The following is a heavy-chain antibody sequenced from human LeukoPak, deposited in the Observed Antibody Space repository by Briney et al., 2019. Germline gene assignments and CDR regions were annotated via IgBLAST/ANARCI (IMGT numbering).Heavy chain of an antibody. J-gene: IGHJ6*02. D-gene: IGHD6-13*01. V-gene: IGHV1-2*02. CDR2: INPNSGGT. CDR3: ARRVAAAGTRNYYGMDV. CDR1: GYTFTGYY. Sequence: ASVKVSCKASGYTFTGYYMHWVRQAPGQGLEWMGWINPNSGGTNYAQKFQGRVTMTRDTSISTAYMELSRLRSDDTAVYYCARRVAAAGTRNYYGMDVWGQGTTVTVSS.